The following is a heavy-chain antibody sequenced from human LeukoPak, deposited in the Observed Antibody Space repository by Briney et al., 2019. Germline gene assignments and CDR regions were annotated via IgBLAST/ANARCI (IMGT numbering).Heavy chain of an antibody. CDR3: ARDQDYYDSSGTADY. CDR2: IYSGGST. CDR1: GFTVSSNY. J-gene: IGHJ4*02. Sequence: PGGSLRLSCAASGFTVSSNYMSWVRQAPGKGLEWVSVIYSGGSTYYADSVKGRFTISRDNSKNTLYLQMNSLRAEDTAVYYCARDQDYYDSSGTADYWGQGTLVTVSS. V-gene: IGHV3-66*02. D-gene: IGHD3-22*01.